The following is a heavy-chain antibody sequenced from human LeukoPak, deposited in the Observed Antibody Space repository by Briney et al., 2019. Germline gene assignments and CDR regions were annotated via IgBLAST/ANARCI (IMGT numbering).Heavy chain of an antibody. J-gene: IGHJ6*02. CDR3: ASIPQLDYYYYYGMDV. Sequence: ASVKVSCKASGYTFTSYDIDWVRQATGQGLEWMGWMNPNSGNTGYAQKFQGRVTMTRNTSISTAYMELSSLRSEDTAVYYCASIPQLDYYYYYGMDVWGQGTTVTVSS. V-gene: IGHV1-8*01. CDR1: GYTFTSYD. CDR2: MNPNSGNT. D-gene: IGHD6-13*01.